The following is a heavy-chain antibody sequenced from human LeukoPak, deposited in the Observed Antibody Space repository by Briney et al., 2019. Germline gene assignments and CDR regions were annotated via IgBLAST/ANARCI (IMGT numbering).Heavy chain of an antibody. CDR2: ISAYNGNT. Sequence: ASVKVSCKASGYTFTSYGISWVRQAPGQGLEWMGWISAYNGNTDYAQKLQGRVTMTTDTSTSTAYMELRSLRSGDTAVYYCARGLPRASSTSCSLYMGVWGKGTTVTVSS. CDR3: ARGLPRASSTSCSLYMGV. V-gene: IGHV1-18*01. J-gene: IGHJ6*03. CDR1: GYTFTSYG. D-gene: IGHD2-2*01.